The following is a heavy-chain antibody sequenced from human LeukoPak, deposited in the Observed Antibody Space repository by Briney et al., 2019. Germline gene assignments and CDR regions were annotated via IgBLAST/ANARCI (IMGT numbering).Heavy chain of an antibody. CDR1: GYTFTSYG. CDR2: ISAYNGNT. CDR3: ARVWLIAAAGRAWFDP. D-gene: IGHD6-13*01. V-gene: IGHV1-18*04. J-gene: IGHJ5*02. Sequence: GASVKVSCKASGYTFTSYGISWVRQAPGQGLEWMGWISAYNGNTNYAQKLQGRVTMTTDTSTSTAYMELRSLGSDDTAVYYCARVWLIAAAGRAWFDPWGQGTLVTVSS.